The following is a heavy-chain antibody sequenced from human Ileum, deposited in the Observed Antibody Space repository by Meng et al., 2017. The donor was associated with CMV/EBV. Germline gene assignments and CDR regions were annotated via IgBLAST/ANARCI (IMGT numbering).Heavy chain of an antibody. D-gene: IGHD2-21*01. CDR1: GLTFSDYY. Sequence: SCAASGLTFSDYYMSWIRQAPGKGLECVSYISSSGSTIYYADSVKGRFTISRDNAKNSLYLQMNSLRAEDTAVYYCARVGCGGDCYDYWGQGTLVTVSS. J-gene: IGHJ4*02. CDR3: ARVGCGGDCYDY. CDR2: ISSSGSTI. V-gene: IGHV3-11*04.